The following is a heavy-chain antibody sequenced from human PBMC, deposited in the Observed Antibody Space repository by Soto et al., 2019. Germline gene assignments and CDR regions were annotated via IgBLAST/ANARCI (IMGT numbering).Heavy chain of an antibody. J-gene: IGHJ4*02. CDR3: VYWVSDNFDY. CDR1: GFTFSSYG. CDR2: MSYDGSDK. Sequence: GGSLRLSCAASGFTFSSYGMHWVRQAPGKGLDWVAVMSYDGSDKYYADSVKGRFTISRDNSKNTVHLQMNSLRAEDTAVYYFVYWVSDNFDYWGQGTLVTVSS. D-gene: IGHD2-15*01. V-gene: IGHV3-30*03.